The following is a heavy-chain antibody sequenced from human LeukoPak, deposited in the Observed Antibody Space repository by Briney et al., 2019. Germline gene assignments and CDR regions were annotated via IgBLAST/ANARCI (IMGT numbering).Heavy chain of an antibody. Sequence: PGGTLRLSCAASGFTFGSYGMNWVRQAPGKGLEWVSVISGSGDKSYYTDSVKGRFTISRDNAKNTVYLQMNSLRAEDTAIYYCTWSLDYWGQGTLVTVSS. CDR1: GFTFGSYG. CDR2: ISGSGDKS. D-gene: IGHD2-8*01. V-gene: IGHV3-23*01. CDR3: TWSLDY. J-gene: IGHJ4*02.